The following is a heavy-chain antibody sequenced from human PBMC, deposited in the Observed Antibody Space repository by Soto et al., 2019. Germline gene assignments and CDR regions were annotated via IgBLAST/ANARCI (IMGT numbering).Heavy chain of an antibody. V-gene: IGHV3-30*18. CDR3: AKEGYGSGSYYKNYYFDY. D-gene: IGHD3-10*01. Sequence: GGSLRLSCAASGFTFSSYGMHWVRQAPGKGLEWVAVISYDGSNKYYADSVKGRFTISRDNSKNTLYLQMNSLRAEDTAVYYCAKEGYGSGSYYKNYYFDYWGQGTLVTLSS. CDR1: GFTFSSYG. CDR2: ISYDGSNK. J-gene: IGHJ4*02.